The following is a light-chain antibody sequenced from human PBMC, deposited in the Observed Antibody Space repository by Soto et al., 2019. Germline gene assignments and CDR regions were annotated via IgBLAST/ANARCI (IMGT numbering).Light chain of an antibody. CDR3: QQYGSSPTLT. V-gene: IGKV3-20*01. CDR1: RRVSSSF. CDR2: GAX. J-gene: IGKJ4*01. Sequence: VLTQSPGSLSLSPGGRATLSCRASRRVSSSFLAWYRQKPGQAPRLLXXGAXSRATGIPDRFSGSGSGKDFTLTISRLEPEEFAVYYCQQYGSSPTLTFGRGTKVDIK.